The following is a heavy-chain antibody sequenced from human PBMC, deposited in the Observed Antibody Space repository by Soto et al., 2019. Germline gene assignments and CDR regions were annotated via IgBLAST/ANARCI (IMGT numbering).Heavy chain of an antibody. CDR3: AKDRGGSGWYVDSY. Sequence: EVQLLESGGGLVQPGGSLSLSCAASGFTFSSYAMSWVRQAPGKGLEWVSAISGSGGSTYYADSVKGRFTISSDNSKNTLYLQMNSLRAEDTAVYYCAKDRGGSGWYVDSYWGQGTLVTVSS. CDR1: GFTFSSYA. J-gene: IGHJ4*02. D-gene: IGHD6-19*01. CDR2: ISGSGGST. V-gene: IGHV3-23*01.